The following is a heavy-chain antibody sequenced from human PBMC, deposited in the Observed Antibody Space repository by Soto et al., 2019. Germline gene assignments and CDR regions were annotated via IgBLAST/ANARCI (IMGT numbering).Heavy chain of an antibody. CDR3: ARLDIVVVAAARIHYYYYMEV. Sequence: SETLSLTCTVSGGSISSYYWSWIRQPPGKGLEWIGYIYYSGSTNYNPSLKSRVTISVDTSKNQFSLKLSSVTAADTAVYYCARLDIVVVAAARIHYYYYMEVWGKGTTVTVSS. D-gene: IGHD2-2*03. J-gene: IGHJ6*03. V-gene: IGHV4-59*08. CDR2: IYYSGST. CDR1: GGSISSYY.